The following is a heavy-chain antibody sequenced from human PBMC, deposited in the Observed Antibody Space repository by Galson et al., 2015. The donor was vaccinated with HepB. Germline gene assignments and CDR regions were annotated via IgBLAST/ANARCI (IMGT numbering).Heavy chain of an antibody. V-gene: IGHV3-15*01. CDR1: GFTFSNAW. Sequence: SLRLSCAASGFTFSNAWMSWVRQAPGKGLEWVGRIKSKTDGGTTDYAAPVKGRFTISRDDSKNTLYLQMNSLKTEDTAVYYCTTDREVGADGATFDYWGQGTLVTVSS. J-gene: IGHJ4*02. CDR3: TTDREVGADGATFDY. CDR2: IKSKTDGGTT. D-gene: IGHD1-26*01.